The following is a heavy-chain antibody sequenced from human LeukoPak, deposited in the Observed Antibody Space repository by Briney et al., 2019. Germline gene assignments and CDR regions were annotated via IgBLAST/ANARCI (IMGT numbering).Heavy chain of an antibody. CDR1: GFTFSSYS. D-gene: IGHD3-22*01. V-gene: IGHV3-21*01. Sequence: GGSLRLSCAASGFTFSSYSMNWVRQAPGKGLEWVSSISSSSSYIYYADSVKGRFTISRDNAKDSLYLQMNSLRAEDTAVYYCARGGYYYDSSGYLDYWGQGTLVTVSS. J-gene: IGHJ4*02. CDR2: ISSSSSYI. CDR3: ARGGYYYDSSGYLDY.